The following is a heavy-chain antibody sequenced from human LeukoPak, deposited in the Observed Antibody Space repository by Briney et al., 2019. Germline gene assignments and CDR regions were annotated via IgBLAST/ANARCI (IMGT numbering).Heavy chain of an antibody. J-gene: IGHJ2*01. CDR1: GDSVSSNSAS. V-gene: IGHV6-1*01. Sequence: SQTLSLTCAISGDSVSSNSASWNWIRQSPSRGLEWLGRTYYRSQQWHSDYAPSVKGRITLNPDTSKNQFSLQLKSVTPEDTAVYYCARGGHSYATYWYFDLWGRGTLVTVSS. CDR2: TYYRSQQWHS. D-gene: IGHD5-18*01. CDR3: ARGGHSYATYWYFDL.